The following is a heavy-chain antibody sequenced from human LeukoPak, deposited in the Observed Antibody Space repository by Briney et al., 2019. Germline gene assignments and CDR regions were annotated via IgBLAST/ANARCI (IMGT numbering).Heavy chain of an antibody. J-gene: IGHJ4*02. D-gene: IGHD5-12*01. Sequence: GGSLRLSCAASGFTFSSYAMSWVRQASGKGLGWVSAISGSGGSTYYADSVKGRFTISRDSSKNTLYLQMNSLRAEDTAVYYCARGGYTFGYFDYWGQGTLVTVSS. CDR3: ARGGYTFGYFDY. V-gene: IGHV3-23*01. CDR2: ISGSGGST. CDR1: GFTFSSYA.